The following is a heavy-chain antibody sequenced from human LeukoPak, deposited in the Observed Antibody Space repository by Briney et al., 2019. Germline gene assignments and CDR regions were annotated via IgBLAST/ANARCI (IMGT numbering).Heavy chain of an antibody. Sequence: GESLKISCKGSGYTFTNYWIGWVRQMPGKGLEWIGIIYPGDSDLRYNPSFQGQVTISADKSISTAYLQWSSLKASDTAIYYCARHEEVATITSFAYWGQGTLVTVSS. CDR1: GYTFTNYW. J-gene: IGHJ4*02. CDR2: IYPGDSDL. CDR3: ARHEEVATITSFAY. D-gene: IGHD5-24*01. V-gene: IGHV5-51*01.